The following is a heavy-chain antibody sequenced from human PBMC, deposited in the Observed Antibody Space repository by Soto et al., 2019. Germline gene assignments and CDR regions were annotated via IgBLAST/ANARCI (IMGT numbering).Heavy chain of an antibody. Sequence: SETLSLTCTVSGGSISSYYWSWIRQPPGKGLEWIGYIYYSGSTNYNPSLKSRVTISVDTSKNQFSLKLSSVTAADTAVYYCARNSYYDILTGYYYYYYMDVWGKGTTVTVSS. CDR2: IYYSGST. D-gene: IGHD3-9*01. CDR3: ARNSYYDILTGYYYYYYMDV. J-gene: IGHJ6*03. CDR1: GGSISSYY. V-gene: IGHV4-59*01.